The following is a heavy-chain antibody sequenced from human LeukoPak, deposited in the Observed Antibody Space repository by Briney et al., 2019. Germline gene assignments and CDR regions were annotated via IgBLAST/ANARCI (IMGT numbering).Heavy chain of an antibody. V-gene: IGHV3-30*04. Sequence: GRSLRLSCAASGFTFSSYAMHWVRQAPGKGLEWVAVISYDGSNKYYADSVKGRFTISRDNSKNTLYLQMNSLRAEDTAVYYCARDYSGLLWFGERSGMDVWGKGTTVTVSS. CDR3: ARDYSGLLWFGERSGMDV. D-gene: IGHD3-10*01. J-gene: IGHJ6*04. CDR2: ISYDGSNK. CDR1: GFTFSSYA.